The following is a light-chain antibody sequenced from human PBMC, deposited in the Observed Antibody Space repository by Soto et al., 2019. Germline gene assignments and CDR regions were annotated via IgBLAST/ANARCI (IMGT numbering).Light chain of an antibody. CDR2: EGT. CDR3: CSYGGPTTGV. CDR1: SSDVGSYSL. Sequence: QSALTQPASVSGSPGQSITISCTGASSDVGSYSLVSWYQQHPGKAPKLMLYEGTKRPSGVSNRFSGSKSGKTAFLAISGLQAEDEADYYCCSYGGPTTGVFGGGTKLTVL. J-gene: IGLJ3*02. V-gene: IGLV2-23*01.